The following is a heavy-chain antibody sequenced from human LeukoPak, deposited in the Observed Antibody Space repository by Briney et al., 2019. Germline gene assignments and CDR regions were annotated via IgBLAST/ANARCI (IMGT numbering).Heavy chain of an antibody. J-gene: IGHJ3*02. CDR3: ARDVEMAPPGDAFDI. Sequence: ASVKVSCKASGYTFTSYYMHWVRQAPGQGHEWMGIINPSGGSTSYAQKFQGRVTITRDTYTSTVYMELSSLRSEDTAVYYCARDVEMAPPGDAFDIWGQGTMVTVSS. D-gene: IGHD5-24*01. CDR1: GYTFTSYY. CDR2: INPSGGST. V-gene: IGHV1-46*01.